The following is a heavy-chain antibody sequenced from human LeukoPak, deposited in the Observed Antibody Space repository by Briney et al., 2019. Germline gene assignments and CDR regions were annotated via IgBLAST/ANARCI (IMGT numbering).Heavy chain of an antibody. J-gene: IGHJ4*02. CDR3: ARVQTPSGSGSYSFDY. CDR1: GGSISSYH. CDR2: IYYSGST. V-gene: IGHV4-59*01. D-gene: IGHD3-10*01. Sequence: SETLSLTCTVSGGSISSYHWSWIRQPPGKGLECIWYIYYSGSTNYNPSLKSRVTISVDTSKNQFSLKLSSVTAADTAVYYCARVQTPSGSGSYSFDYWGQGTLVTVSS.